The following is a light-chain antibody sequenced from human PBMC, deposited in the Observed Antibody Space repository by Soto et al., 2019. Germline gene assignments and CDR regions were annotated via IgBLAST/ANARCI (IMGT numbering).Light chain of an antibody. Sequence: QSVLTQPPSASGTPGERVTISCSGNSSNIGSNTVNWYQQLPGTAPKLVIYSNNQRPSGVPDRFSGSKSGTSASLAISWLQSEDEADYYCVAWDDSLNGYVVFGGGTK. CDR2: SNN. CDR3: VAWDDSLNGYVV. V-gene: IGLV1-44*01. CDR1: SSNIGSNT. J-gene: IGLJ2*01.